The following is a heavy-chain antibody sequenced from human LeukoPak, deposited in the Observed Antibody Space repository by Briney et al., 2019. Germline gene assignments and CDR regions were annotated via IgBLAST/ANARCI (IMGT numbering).Heavy chain of an antibody. V-gene: IGHV1-18*01. CDR2: ISAYNGNR. J-gene: IGHJ3*02. CDR3: ARVGRYSHRPGPLDI. D-gene: IGHD3-9*01. CDR1: DYTFIAYG. Sequence: ASVKVSCKASDYTFIAYGISWVRQAPGQGLEWMGWISAYNGNRNYAQKLQGRVTMTTDTSTSTAYMELRSLRSDDTAVYYCARVGRYSHRPGPLDIWGQGTMVTVSS.